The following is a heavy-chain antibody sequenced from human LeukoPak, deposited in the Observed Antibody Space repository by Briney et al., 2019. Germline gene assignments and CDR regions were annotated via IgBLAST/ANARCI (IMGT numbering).Heavy chain of an antibody. V-gene: IGHV1-2*02. CDR1: GYTFTSYG. CDR3: ARDGPVVVPAVNYYYYYYMDV. CDR2: INPNSGGT. J-gene: IGHJ6*03. Sequence: ASVKVSCKASGYTFTSYGISWVRQAPGQGLEWMGWINPNSGGTNYAQKFQGRVTMTRDTSISTAYMELSRLRSDDTAVYYCARDGPVVVPAVNYYYYYYMDVWGKGTTVTISS. D-gene: IGHD2-2*01.